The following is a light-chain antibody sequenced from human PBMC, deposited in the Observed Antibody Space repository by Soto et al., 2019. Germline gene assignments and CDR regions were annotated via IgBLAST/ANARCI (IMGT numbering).Light chain of an antibody. CDR2: EVS. Sequence: QSVLTQPPSASGSPGQSVTISCTGTSSDVGGYNYVSWYQQHPGKAPTLMIHEVSKRPSGVPDRFSGSKSGNTSSLTVSGLQGEDEADYYCSSYAGSKGVFGGGTKLTVL. V-gene: IGLV2-8*01. CDR3: SSYAGSKGV. CDR1: SSDVGGYNY. J-gene: IGLJ2*01.